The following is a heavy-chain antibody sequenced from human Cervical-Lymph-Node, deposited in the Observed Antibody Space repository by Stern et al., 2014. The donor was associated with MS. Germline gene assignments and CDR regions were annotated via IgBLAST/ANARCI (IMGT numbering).Heavy chain of an antibody. V-gene: IGHV3-11*06. Sequence: DQLVESGGALVKPGGSLRLSCAASGFTFSDYYMTWIRQAPGKGLEWVSYISDSSSSTNYADSVKGRFTISRDNAKNSLYLQMNSLRAEDTAVYYCGRSASEIDYWGQGTRVTVSS. CDR2: ISDSSSST. D-gene: IGHD2-2*01. CDR3: GRSASEIDY. CDR1: GFTFSDYY. J-gene: IGHJ4*02.